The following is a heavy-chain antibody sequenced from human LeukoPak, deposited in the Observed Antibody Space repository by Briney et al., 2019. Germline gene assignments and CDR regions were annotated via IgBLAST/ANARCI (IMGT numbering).Heavy chain of an antibody. CDR2: IKQDGSEK. CDR1: GFTFSSYW. Sequence: GSLRLSCAASGFTFSSYWMSWVRQAPGKGLEWVANIKQDGSEKYYVDSVKGRFTISRDNAKNSLYLQMNSLRAEDTAVYYCARVRVAATINWFDPWGQGTLVTVSS. CDR3: ARVRVAATINWFDP. V-gene: IGHV3-7*01. J-gene: IGHJ5*02. D-gene: IGHD2-15*01.